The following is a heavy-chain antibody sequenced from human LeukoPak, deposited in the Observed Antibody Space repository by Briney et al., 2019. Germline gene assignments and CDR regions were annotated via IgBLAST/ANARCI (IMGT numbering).Heavy chain of an antibody. CDR2: IIPILGIA. V-gene: IGHV1-69*04. CDR1: GGTFSSYA. D-gene: IGHD3-9*01. J-gene: IGHJ4*02. Sequence: SVKVSCKASGGTFSSYAISWVRQAPGQGLEWMGRIIPILGIANYAQKFQGRVTITADKSTSTAYMELSSLRSEDTAVYYCARDLENTYYDILTGYRQVYYFDYWGQGTLVTVSS. CDR3: ARDLENTYYDILTGYRQVYYFDY.